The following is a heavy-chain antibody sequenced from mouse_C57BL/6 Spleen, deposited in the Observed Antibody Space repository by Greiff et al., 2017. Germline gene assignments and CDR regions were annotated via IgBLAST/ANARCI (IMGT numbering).Heavy chain of an antibody. J-gene: IGHJ2*01. CDR2: IYPRSGNT. CDR1: GYTFTSYG. CDR3: ARYRTKSANWDVGFDY. D-gene: IGHD4-1*01. Sequence: VQLQQSGAELARPGASVKLSCKASGYTFTSYGISWVKQRTGQGLEWIGEIYPRSGNTYYNEKFKGKATLTADKSSSTAYMELRSLTSEDSAVYSCARYRTKSANWDVGFDYWGQGTTLTVSS. V-gene: IGHV1-81*01.